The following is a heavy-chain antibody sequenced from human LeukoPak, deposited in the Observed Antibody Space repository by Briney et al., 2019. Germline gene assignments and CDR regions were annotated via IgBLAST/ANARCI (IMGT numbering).Heavy chain of an antibody. V-gene: IGHV3-23*01. CDR1: GFTFSSYA. D-gene: IGHD3-10*01. CDR3: ARRRFGVTVDY. Sequence: GGSLRLSCAAPGFTFSSYAMSWVRQAPGKGLEWVSAISGSGGSTYYADSVKGRFTISRDNAKNSLYLQMNSLRAEDTAVYYCARRRFGVTVDYWGQGTLVTVSS. CDR2: ISGSGGST. J-gene: IGHJ4*02.